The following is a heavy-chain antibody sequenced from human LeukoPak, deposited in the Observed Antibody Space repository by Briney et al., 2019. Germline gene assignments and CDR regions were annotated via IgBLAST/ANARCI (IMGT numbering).Heavy chain of an antibody. CDR1: GYTFTSYG. V-gene: IGHV1-18*01. CDR3: AREGYCSSTSCYSYTYFDY. D-gene: IGHD2-2*01. Sequence: ASVKVSCKASGYTFTSYGISWVRQAPGQGLEWMGWISAYNGNTNYAQKLQGRVTMTTDTSTSTAYMELRSLRSDDTAVYYCAREGYCSSTSCYSYTYFDYWGQGTLVTVSS. J-gene: IGHJ4*02. CDR2: ISAYNGNT.